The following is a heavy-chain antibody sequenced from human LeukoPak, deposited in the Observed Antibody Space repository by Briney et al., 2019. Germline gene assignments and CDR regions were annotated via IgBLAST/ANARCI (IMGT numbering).Heavy chain of an antibody. D-gene: IGHD6-13*01. Sequence: PGGSLRLSCAASGFTFSSYSINWVRQAPGKGLEWVSSISSSSSYIYYADSVKGRFTISRDNAKNSLYLQTNSLRAEDTAVYYCARARGIAAAACFDYWGQGTLVTVSS. CDR2: ISSSSSYI. V-gene: IGHV3-21*01. J-gene: IGHJ4*02. CDR3: ARARGIAAAACFDY. CDR1: GFTFSSYS.